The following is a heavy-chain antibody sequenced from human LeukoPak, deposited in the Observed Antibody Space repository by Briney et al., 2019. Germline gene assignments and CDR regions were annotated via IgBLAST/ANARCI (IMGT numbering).Heavy chain of an antibody. J-gene: IGHJ4*02. CDR1: GFTFSSYW. V-gene: IGHV3-74*01. D-gene: IGHD3-22*01. CDR3: ARSHKYYYDSSARRGPTDY. CDR2: INTDGSST. Sequence: GGSLRLSCAASGFTFSSYWMHWVRQAPGKGPVWVSRINTDGSSTSYADSVKGRFTISRDNAKNTLYLQMNSLRAEDTAVYYCARSHKYYYDSSARRGPTDYWGQGTLVTVSS.